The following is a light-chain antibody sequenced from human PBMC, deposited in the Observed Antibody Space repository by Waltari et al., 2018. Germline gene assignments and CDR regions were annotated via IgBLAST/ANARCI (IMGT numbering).Light chain of an antibody. Sequence: QSVLTQPPSVSAAPGQKVTISCSGSSSNIGNNYVSWYQQLPGTAPKLLIYDNNKRPSVIPARFSGSKSGTSATLGITGLQTGDEADYYCGTWDSSLSAVVFGGGTKLTVL. V-gene: IGLV1-51*01. J-gene: IGLJ2*01. CDR3: GTWDSSLSAVV. CDR2: DNN. CDR1: SSNIGNNY.